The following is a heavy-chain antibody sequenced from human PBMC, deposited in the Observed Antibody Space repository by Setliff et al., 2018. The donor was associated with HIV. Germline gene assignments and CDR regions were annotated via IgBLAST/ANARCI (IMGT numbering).Heavy chain of an antibody. J-gene: IGHJ5*02. CDR2: IYYSGST. Sequence: SETLSLTCTVSGGTISSHYWNWIRQSPGKGLEWIGYIYYSGSTNYNPSLKSRVTISVDTSKNQFSLQLSSVTAADTAVYYCARGYYNFWSGYVNWFDPWGQGTLVTVSS. D-gene: IGHD3-3*01. CDR1: GGTISSHY. V-gene: IGHV4-59*11. CDR3: ARGYYNFWSGYVNWFDP.